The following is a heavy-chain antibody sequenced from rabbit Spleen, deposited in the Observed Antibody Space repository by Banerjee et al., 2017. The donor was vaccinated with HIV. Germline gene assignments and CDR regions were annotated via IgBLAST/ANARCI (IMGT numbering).Heavy chain of an antibody. D-gene: IGHD8-1*01. CDR1: GFSFNSGDD. Sequence: QEQLVESGGGLVQPEGSLTLTCTASGFSFNSGDDMCWVRQAPGKGLEWIACIYAGSSNNAYSATWAKGRFTISKTSSTTVTLQMTSLTAADTATYFCARGYADSSGLPTYYFNLWGQGTLVTVS. CDR2: IYAGSSNNA. V-gene: IGHV1S45*01. J-gene: IGHJ4*01. CDR3: ARGYADSSGLPTYYFNL.